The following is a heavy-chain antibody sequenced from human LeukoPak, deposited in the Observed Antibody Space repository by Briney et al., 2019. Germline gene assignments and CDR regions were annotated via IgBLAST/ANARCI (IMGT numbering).Heavy chain of an antibody. CDR1: GGSFTDYF. CDR2: INDYTGNT. D-gene: IGHD2-2*01. CDR3: ARGEGCSSTSCYFDY. J-gene: IGHJ4*02. Sequence: SETLSLTCDVFGGSFTDYFWTWIRQSPGKGLEWIGEINDYTGNTNYNPSLNSRVSISLEKSKNQFSLELRSVTAADTAVYYCARGEGCSSTSCYFDYWGQGTLVTVSS. V-gene: IGHV4-34*01.